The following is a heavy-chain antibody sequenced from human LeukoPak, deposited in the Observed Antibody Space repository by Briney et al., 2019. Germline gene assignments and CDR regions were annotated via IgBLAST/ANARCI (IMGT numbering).Heavy chain of an antibody. V-gene: IGHV1-69*13. CDR2: IIPIFGTA. J-gene: IGHJ4*02. D-gene: IGHD2-15*01. CDR3: ARVVDNCSGGSCYSALFDY. CDR1: GGTCSSYA. Sequence: SVKVSCKASGGTCSSYAISWVRQAPGQGLEWMGGIIPIFGTANYAQEFQGRVTITADESTSTAYMELSSLRSEDTAVYYCARVVDNCSGGSCYSALFDYWGQGTLVTVSS.